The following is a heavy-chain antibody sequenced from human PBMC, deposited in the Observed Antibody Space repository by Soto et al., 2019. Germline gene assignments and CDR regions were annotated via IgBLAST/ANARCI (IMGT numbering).Heavy chain of an antibody. CDR2: INHSGST. D-gene: IGHD5-12*01. Sequence: PSETLSLTCAVYGGSFSGYYWSWIRQPPGKGLEWIGEINHSGSTNYNPSLKSRVTISVDTSKNQFSLKLSSVTAADTAVYYCATTNWLRDRLDYWGQGTLGTVSS. CDR1: GGSFSGYY. J-gene: IGHJ4*02. CDR3: ATTNWLRDRLDY. V-gene: IGHV4-34*01.